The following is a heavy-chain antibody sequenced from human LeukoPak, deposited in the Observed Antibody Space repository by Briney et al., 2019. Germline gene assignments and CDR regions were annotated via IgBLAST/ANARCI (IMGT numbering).Heavy chain of an antibody. Sequence: PSETLSLTCTVSGGSISSYYWSWIRQPPGKGLEWIGEINHSGSTNYNPSLKSRVTISVDTSKNQFSLKLSSVTAADTAVYYCARGRAWFGEGVNFDYWGQGTLVTVSS. J-gene: IGHJ4*02. CDR2: INHSGST. D-gene: IGHD3-10*01. V-gene: IGHV4-34*01. CDR3: ARGRAWFGEGVNFDY. CDR1: GGSISSYY.